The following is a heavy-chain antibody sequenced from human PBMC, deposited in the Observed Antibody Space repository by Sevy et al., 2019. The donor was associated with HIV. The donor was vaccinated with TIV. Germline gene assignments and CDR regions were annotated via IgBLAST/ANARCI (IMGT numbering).Heavy chain of an antibody. CDR3: AKDDLGSIDY. CDR2: LSYDDSDE. Sequence: GGSLRLSCAASGFIFSTSPMHWVRQAPGKGLECVAILSYDDSDENYADSVKGRFTISRDKSNNTLYLQMNSLRTEDTAVYYCAKDDLGSIDYWGQGTLVTVSS. D-gene: IGHD3-10*01. CDR1: GFIFSTSP. V-gene: IGHV3-30-3*02. J-gene: IGHJ4*02.